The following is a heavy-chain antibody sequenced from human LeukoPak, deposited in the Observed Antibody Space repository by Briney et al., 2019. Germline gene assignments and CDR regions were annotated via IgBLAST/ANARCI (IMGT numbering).Heavy chain of an antibody. CDR3: AKEGGDIVVVVAATPDYFDY. J-gene: IGHJ4*02. D-gene: IGHD2-15*01. V-gene: IGHV3-23*01. CDR2: ISGSGDST. CDR1: GFTFSSYA. Sequence: GGSLRLSCAASGFTFSSYAMSWVRQAPGKGLEWVSAISGSGDSTYYADSVKGRFTISRDNSKNTLYLQMNSLRAEDTAVYYCAKEGGDIVVVVAATPDYFDYWGQGTLVTVSS.